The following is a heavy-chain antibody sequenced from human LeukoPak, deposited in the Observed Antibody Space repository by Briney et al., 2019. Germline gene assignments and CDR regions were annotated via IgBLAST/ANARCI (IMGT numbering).Heavy chain of an antibody. CDR2: ISHSGST. J-gene: IGHJ4*02. CDR3: ARERWVSGYVETLDY. Sequence: PSETLSLTCAVYGGSLGGYYWSWIRQPPGEGLEWIGEISHSGSTNYNPSLKSRVTISIDTSENQFSLKLSSVSAADTAVYYCARERWVSGYVETLDYWGQGTLVTVSP. V-gene: IGHV4-34*01. D-gene: IGHD5-12*01. CDR1: GGSLGGYY.